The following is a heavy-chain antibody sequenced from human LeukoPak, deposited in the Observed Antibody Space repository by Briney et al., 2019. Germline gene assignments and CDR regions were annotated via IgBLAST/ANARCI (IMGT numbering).Heavy chain of an antibody. J-gene: IGHJ6*02. CDR1: GFTFSSYW. V-gene: IGHV3-7*01. CDR2: IKQDGSEK. Sequence: GGSLRLSCAASGFTFSSYWMSWVRQAPGKGLEWVANIKQDGSEKYYVDSVKGRFTISRDNAKNSLYLQMNSLRAEDTAVYYCARDLSYSLSTYGMDVWGQGTTVTVPS. CDR3: ARDLSYSLSTYGMDV. D-gene: IGHD1-26*01.